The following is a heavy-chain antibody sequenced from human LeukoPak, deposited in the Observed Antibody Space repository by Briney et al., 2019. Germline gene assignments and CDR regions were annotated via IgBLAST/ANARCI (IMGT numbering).Heavy chain of an antibody. Sequence: PGGSLRLSCAASGFTFSSYNMNWVRQAPGKGLEWVSYISSSSTTIYSADSVKGRFTISRDNAKNSLYLQMNSLRDEDTAVYYCARDNVIRGTTSIFDFWGQGALVTVSS. V-gene: IGHV3-48*02. CDR3: ARDNVIRGTTSIFDF. CDR2: ISSSSTTI. D-gene: IGHD1-26*01. CDR1: GFTFSSYN. J-gene: IGHJ4*02.